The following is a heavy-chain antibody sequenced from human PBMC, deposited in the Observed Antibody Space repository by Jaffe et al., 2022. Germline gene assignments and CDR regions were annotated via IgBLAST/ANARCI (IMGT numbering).Heavy chain of an antibody. D-gene: IGHD3-3*01. V-gene: IGHV3-30*18. J-gene: IGHJ4*02. CDR2: ISYDGSNK. CDR1: GFTFSSYG. Sequence: QVQLVESGGGVVQPGRSLRLSCAASGFTFSSYGMHWVRQAPGKGLEWVAVISYDGSNKYYADSVKGRFTISRDNSKNTLYLQMNSLRAEDTAVYYCAKDRYYDFWSGYLDYWGQGTLVTVSS. CDR3: AKDRYYDFWSGYLDY.